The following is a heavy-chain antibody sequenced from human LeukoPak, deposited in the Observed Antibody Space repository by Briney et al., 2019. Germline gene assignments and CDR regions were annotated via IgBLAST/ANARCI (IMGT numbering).Heavy chain of an antibody. Sequence: SQTLSLTCTVSGGSISSYYWSWIRQPAGKGLEWIGRIYTSGTTHYNPSLKSRVTMSVDTSKNQFSLKLSSVTAADTAVYYCARLSTVTTSFDYWGQGTLVTVSS. CDR1: GGSISSYY. CDR2: IYTSGTT. J-gene: IGHJ4*02. V-gene: IGHV4-4*07. D-gene: IGHD4-17*01. CDR3: ARLSTVTTSFDY.